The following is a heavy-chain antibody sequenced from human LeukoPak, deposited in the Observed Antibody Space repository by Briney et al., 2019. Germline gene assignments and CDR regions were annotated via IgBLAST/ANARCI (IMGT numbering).Heavy chain of an antibody. CDR1: GFTFSSNG. CDR3: AKDAGFRSSSSPPFLDY. CDR2: IRYDGSNK. V-gene: IGHV3-30*02. J-gene: IGHJ4*02. Sequence: GGSLRLSCAASGFTFSSNGMHWVRQAPGKGLEWVAFIRYDGSNKYYADSVKGRFTISRDNSKNTLYLQMNSLRAEDTAVYYCAKDAGFRSSSSPPFLDYWGQGTLVTVSS. D-gene: IGHD6-6*01.